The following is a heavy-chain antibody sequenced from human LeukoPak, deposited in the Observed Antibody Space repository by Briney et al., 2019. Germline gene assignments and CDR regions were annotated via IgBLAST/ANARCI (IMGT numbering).Heavy chain of an antibody. J-gene: IGHJ4*02. CDR3: AKGSEAEAYTFDY. V-gene: IGHV3-30*18. Sequence: PGGSLRLSCAVSGFTFSNYGMHWVRQAPGKGLEWVAVISYDGSNKYYADSVKGRFTISRDNSKNTLYLQMNSLRAEDTAVYYCAKGSEAEAYTFDYWGQGTLVTVSS. CDR1: GFTFSNYG. CDR2: ISYDGSNK. D-gene: IGHD2-21*01.